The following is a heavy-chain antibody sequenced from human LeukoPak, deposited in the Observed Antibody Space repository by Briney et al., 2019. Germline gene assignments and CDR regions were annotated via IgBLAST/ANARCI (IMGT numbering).Heavy chain of an antibody. CDR2: IYDSGST. CDR3: ARRRTRPEAFDI. CDR1: GGSISSGGYS. V-gene: IGHV4-30-2*02. Sequence: SETLSLTCAVSGGSISSGGYSWSWIRQPPGKGLEWIGNIYDSGSTYYYPSLKSRVTISVDRSKNQVSLRLSSVTAADTAIYYCARRRTRPEAFDIWGQGTMVTVSS. J-gene: IGHJ3*02. D-gene: IGHD6-6*01.